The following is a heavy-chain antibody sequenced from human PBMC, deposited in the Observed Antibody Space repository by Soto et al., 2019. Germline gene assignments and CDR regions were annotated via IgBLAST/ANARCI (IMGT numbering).Heavy chain of an antibody. D-gene: IGHD2-2*01. Sequence: TCTVSGGSVRGYYWNWIRQPPGKGLEWIGSIYYSGSTNYSPSLKSRVTMSVDTSKNQFSLKLTSVTAADTAVYYCAKDDGGYCSSTSCYAYWGQGTLVTV. CDR3: AKDDGGYCSSTSCYAY. J-gene: IGHJ4*02. CDR2: IYYSGST. CDR1: GGSVRGYY. V-gene: IGHV4-59*02.